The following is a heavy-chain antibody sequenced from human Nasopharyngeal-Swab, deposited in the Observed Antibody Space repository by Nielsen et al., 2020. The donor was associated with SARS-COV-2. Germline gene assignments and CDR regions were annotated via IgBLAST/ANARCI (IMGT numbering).Heavy chain of an antibody. CDR2: INPNSGGT. D-gene: IGHD3-22*01. Sequence: ASVKVSCKASGYTFTGYYMHWVRQAPGQGLEWMGWINPNSGGTNYAQKFQGWVTMTRDTSISTAYMELSRLRSDDTAVYYCARVRYYYGSHGAFDIWGQGTMVTVSS. J-gene: IGHJ3*02. CDR3: ARVRYYYGSHGAFDI. V-gene: IGHV1-2*04. CDR1: GYTFTGYY.